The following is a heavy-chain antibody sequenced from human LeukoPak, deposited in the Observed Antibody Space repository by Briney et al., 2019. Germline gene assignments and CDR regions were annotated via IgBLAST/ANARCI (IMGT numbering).Heavy chain of an antibody. J-gene: IGHJ4*02. CDR2: IYYSGST. V-gene: IGHV4-59*11. CDR1: GGSISSHY. D-gene: IGHD3-10*01. Sequence: PSETLSHTCTVSGGSISSHYWSWIRQPPGTGLEWIGYIYYSGSTDYNPSLKSRVTISVDTSKNQFSLKLSSVTAADTAVYFCARTYHYGSGSYFLFDFWGQGTLVTVSS. CDR3: ARTYHYGSGSYFLFDF.